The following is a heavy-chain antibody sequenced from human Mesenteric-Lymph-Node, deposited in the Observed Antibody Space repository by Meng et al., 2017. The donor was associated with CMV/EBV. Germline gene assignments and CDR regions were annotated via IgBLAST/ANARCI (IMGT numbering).Heavy chain of an antibody. CDR2: TRNKANSYTT. D-gene: IGHD3-3*01. CDR3: ARVRYSGTYYDFWSGYQPENWFDP. J-gene: IGHJ5*02. Sequence: GGSLRLSCAASGFTFSDHYMDWVRQAPGKGLEWVGRTRNKANSYTTEYAASVKGRFTISRDDSKNSLYLQMNSLKTEDTAVYYCARVRYSGTYYDFWSGYQPENWFDPWGQGTLVTVSS. CDR1: GFTFSDHY. V-gene: IGHV3-72*01.